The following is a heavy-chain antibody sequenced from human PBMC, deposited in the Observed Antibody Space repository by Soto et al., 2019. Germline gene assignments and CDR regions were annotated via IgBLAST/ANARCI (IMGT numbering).Heavy chain of an antibody. V-gene: IGHV3-30*03. CDR2: ISYDSTKT. CDR3: ARTRSAWSDFHYYSLDV. Sequence: QVQLVESGGGVVQPGRSLRLSCAASGFTFNSYGMHWVRQGPGNGLEWVAFISYDSTKTYYADSVKGRFTISRDNSNRALYVQMNSLTGEETAVYYCARTRSAWSDFHYYSLDVWCQGTTVTVSS. D-gene: IGHD1-26*01. CDR1: GFTFNSYG. J-gene: IGHJ6*02.